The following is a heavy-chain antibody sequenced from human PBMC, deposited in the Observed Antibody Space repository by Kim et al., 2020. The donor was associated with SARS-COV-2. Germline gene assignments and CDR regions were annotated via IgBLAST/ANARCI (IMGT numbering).Heavy chain of an antibody. Sequence: YCADSVKGRFTISKDNAKNSLYLQMNSLRDEDTAVYYCARVQSGGRGWDYWGQGTLVTVSS. J-gene: IGHJ4*02. CDR3: ARVQSGGRGWDY. D-gene: IGHD3-10*01. V-gene: IGHV3-48*02.